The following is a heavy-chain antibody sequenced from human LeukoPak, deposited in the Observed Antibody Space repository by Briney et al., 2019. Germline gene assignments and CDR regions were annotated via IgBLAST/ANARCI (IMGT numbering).Heavy chain of an antibody. Sequence: PSETLSLTCTVSGYSISSGYYWGWIRQPPGKGLEWIGSIYHSGSTYYNPSLKSRVTISVDTSKNQFSLKLSSVTAADTAVYYCARCRDYYGSGSYYNRIDYWGQGTLVTVSS. V-gene: IGHV4-38-2*02. CDR1: GYSISSGYY. J-gene: IGHJ4*02. CDR3: ARCRDYYGSGSYYNRIDY. D-gene: IGHD3-10*01. CDR2: IYHSGST.